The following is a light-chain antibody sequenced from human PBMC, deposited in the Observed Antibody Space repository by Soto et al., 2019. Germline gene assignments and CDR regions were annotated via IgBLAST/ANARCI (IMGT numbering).Light chain of an antibody. CDR2: GAS. V-gene: IGKV3-20*01. CDR1: QSVSSSY. J-gene: IGKJ1*01. Sequence: EIVLTKSPGTLYLSPGERATLSCRASQSVSSSYLAWYQQKPGQAPRLLIYGASSRATGIPDRFSGSGSGTDFTLTISRLEPEDFAVYYCQQYGSSPWTFGQGTKVEIK. CDR3: QQYGSSPWT.